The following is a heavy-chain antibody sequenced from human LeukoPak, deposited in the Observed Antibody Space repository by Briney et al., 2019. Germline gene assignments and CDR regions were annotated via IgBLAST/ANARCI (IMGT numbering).Heavy chain of an antibody. CDR1: GFTFSSYW. CDR2: INSDGSSI. CDR3: ARDKSYNLDC. V-gene: IGHV3-74*01. D-gene: IGHD5-24*01. Sequence: PGGSLRLPCAASGFTFSSYWMHWVRQVPGKGLVWVSHINSDGSSITYADSVKGRFTISRDNAENTLHLQMDSLRAEDTAVYYCARDKSYNLDCWGQGTLVTVSS. J-gene: IGHJ4*02.